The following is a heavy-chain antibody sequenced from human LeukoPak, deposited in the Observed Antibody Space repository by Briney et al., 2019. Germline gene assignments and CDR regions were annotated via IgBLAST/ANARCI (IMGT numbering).Heavy chain of an antibody. CDR3: ARHDYGDYVWGNWFDP. CDR2: IYYSGST. CDR1: GGSISSSSYY. Sequence: PSETLSLTCTVSGGSISSSSYYWGWIRQPPGKGLEWIGSIYYSGSTYYNPPLKSRVTISVDTSKNQFSLKLSSVTAADTAVYYCARHDYGDYVWGNWFDPWGQGTLVTVSS. V-gene: IGHV4-39*01. D-gene: IGHD4-17*01. J-gene: IGHJ5*02.